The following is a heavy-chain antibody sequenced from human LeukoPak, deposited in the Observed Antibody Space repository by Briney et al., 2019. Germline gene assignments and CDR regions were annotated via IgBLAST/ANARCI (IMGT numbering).Heavy chain of an antibody. Sequence: GGSLXLSCAASGFTFSDYYMSWIRQAPGKGLEWVSCISSSGSTIYYADSVKGRFTISRDNAKNSLYLQMNSLRAEDTAVYYCAITTDLGGLDPWGQGTLVTVSS. D-gene: IGHD1/OR15-1a*01. CDR2: ISSSGSTI. J-gene: IGHJ5*02. CDR1: GFTFSDYY. CDR3: AITTDLGGLDP. V-gene: IGHV3-11*04.